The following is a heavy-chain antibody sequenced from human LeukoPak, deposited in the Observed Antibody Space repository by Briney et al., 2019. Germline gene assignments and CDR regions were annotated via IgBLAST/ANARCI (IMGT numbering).Heavy chain of an antibody. CDR1: GGSISSYY. CDR2: IYYSGST. CDR3: AREKNFWSGYYTEHGWFDP. Sequence: SETLSLTCTVSGGSISSYYWGWIRQPPGKGLEWIGYIYYSGSTNYNPSLKSRVTISVDTSKNQFSLKLSSVTAADTAVYYCAREKNFWSGYYTEHGWFDPWGQGTLVTVSS. D-gene: IGHD3-3*01. V-gene: IGHV4-59*01. J-gene: IGHJ5*02.